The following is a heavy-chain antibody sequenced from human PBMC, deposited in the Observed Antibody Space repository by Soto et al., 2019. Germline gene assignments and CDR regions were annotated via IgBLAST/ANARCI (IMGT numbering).Heavy chain of an antibody. CDR3: ARAAGYSYGSYYYYSGMDV. J-gene: IGHJ6*02. CDR1: GFTFSSYA. Sequence: EVQLVESGGGLVQPGGSMRLSCAASGFTFSSYAMHWVRQATAKGLVWVSVIGTAVDTYYPGSVNAPVTISRENAKNSFYRQLNSLRAEDTAVYYCARAAGYSYGSYYYYSGMDVWGQGTPVTVSS. D-gene: IGHD5-18*01. V-gene: IGHV3-13*01. CDR2: IGTAVDT.